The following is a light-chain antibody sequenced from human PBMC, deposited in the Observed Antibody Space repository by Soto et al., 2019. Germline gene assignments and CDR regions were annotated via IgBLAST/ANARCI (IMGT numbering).Light chain of an antibody. CDR1: QSVGNN. CDR3: QQHNNWPPWT. CDR2: RAS. Sequence: EVVMTQSPATVSVSPGERATLSCRASQSVGNNVAWYQQKPGQAPRLLIYRASTRATGIPARFSGSGYGREFILTISSLQAEDAAVYHCQQHNNWPPWTFGQGTKVEI. V-gene: IGKV3-15*01. J-gene: IGKJ1*01.